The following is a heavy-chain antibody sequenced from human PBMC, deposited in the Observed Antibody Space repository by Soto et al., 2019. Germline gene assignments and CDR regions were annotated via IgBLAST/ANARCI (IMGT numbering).Heavy chain of an antibody. V-gene: IGHV4-30-4*01. Sequence: QVQLQESGPGLVKPSQTLSLTCTVSGGSISSGDYYWSWIRQPPGKGLEWIGYIYYSGSTYYNPSLKGRVTISVDTSKNQFSPKLSSVTAADTAVYYCARGRGIAAALFDYWGQGTLVTVSS. D-gene: IGHD6-13*01. J-gene: IGHJ4*02. CDR3: ARGRGIAAALFDY. CDR1: GGSISSGDYY. CDR2: IYYSGST.